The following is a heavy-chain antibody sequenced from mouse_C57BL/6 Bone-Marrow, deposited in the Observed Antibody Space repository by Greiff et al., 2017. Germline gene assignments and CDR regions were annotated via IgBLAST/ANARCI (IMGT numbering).Heavy chain of an antibody. V-gene: IGHV1-62-2*01. Sequence: QVQLQQSGAELVKPGASVKLSCKASGYTFTEYTIHWVKQRSGQGLEWIGWFYPGSGSIKYNEKFKDKATLTADKSSSTVYMELSRLTSEDSAVYFCARHEEEGPYYGSSPWAMDYWGQGTSVTVSS. CDR1: GYTFTEYT. D-gene: IGHD1-1*01. CDR2: FYPGSGSI. CDR3: ARHEEEGPYYGSSPWAMDY. J-gene: IGHJ4*01.